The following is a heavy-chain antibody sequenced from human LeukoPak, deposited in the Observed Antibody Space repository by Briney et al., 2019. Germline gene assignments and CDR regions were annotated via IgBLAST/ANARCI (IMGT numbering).Heavy chain of an antibody. V-gene: IGHV3-23*01. CDR2: ISGSGSST. CDR3: AAHASGNSFRDY. CDR1: GFTFSTYA. D-gene: IGHD3-3*01. J-gene: IGHJ4*02. Sequence: GGSLRLSCAASGFTFSTYAMSWVRQAPGKGLEWVSAISGSGSSTYYADAVKGRFTISRDKSKNTLYLQMNTQRAEDTAVYYCAAHASGNSFRDYWGQGTLVTVSS.